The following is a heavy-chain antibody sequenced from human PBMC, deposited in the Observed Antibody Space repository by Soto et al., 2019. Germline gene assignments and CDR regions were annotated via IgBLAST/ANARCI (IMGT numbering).Heavy chain of an antibody. V-gene: IGHV3-21*04. CDR1: GFTFSSYS. CDR3: TRDRREETTDY. J-gene: IGHJ4*02. Sequence: GGSLRLSCAASGFTFSSYSMNWVRQAPGKGLEWVSSTSGSSSYIYYADSVKGRFTISRDNAKNSLYLQMNSLRAEDTAIYYCTRDRREETTDYWGQGALVTVSS. CDR2: TSGSSSYI. D-gene: IGHD1-1*01.